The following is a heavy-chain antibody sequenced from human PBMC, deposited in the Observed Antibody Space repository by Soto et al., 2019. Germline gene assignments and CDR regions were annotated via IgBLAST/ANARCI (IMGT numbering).Heavy chain of an antibody. CDR3: ARDSGPYASSWFDS. V-gene: IGHV4-39*02. CDR1: GGSLSSSSYY. D-gene: IGHD2-2*01. J-gene: IGHJ5*01. Sequence: SETLSLTCTVSGGSLSSSSYYWGWIRQPPGKGLEWIGSIYYSGSTYSNPSLKSRVTRSINTSKNQMSLELTSVNAADTAVYYCARDSGPYASSWFDSVGQGTLVTVST. CDR2: IYYSGST.